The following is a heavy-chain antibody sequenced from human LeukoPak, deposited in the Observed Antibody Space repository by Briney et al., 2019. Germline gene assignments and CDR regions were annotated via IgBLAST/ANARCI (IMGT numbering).Heavy chain of an antibody. D-gene: IGHD6-13*01. CDR2: LYPGDSDT. CDR1: GYSFTSYW. CDR3: ARHEGEQQLEDYYYYGMDV. Sequence: GEYLKISCKGSGYSFTSYWIGWVRQMPGEGVEWMDILYPGDSDTRYSASCQGHVTISDDKSNSTAYLQWSSLKASDTGMYYCARHEGEQQLEDYYYYGMDVWGKGTTVTVSS. J-gene: IGHJ6*04. V-gene: IGHV5-51*01.